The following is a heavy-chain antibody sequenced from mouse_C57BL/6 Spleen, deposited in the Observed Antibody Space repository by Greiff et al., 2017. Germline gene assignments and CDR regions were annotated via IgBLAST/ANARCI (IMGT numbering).Heavy chain of an antibody. J-gene: IGHJ1*03. CDR3: ARRYGSSYRRYYWYFDV. V-gene: IGHV1-9*01. CDR2: ILPGSGST. D-gene: IGHD1-1*01. CDR1: GYTFTGYW. Sequence: VQLQQSGAELMKPGASVKLSCKATGYTFTGYWIEWVKQRPGHGLEWIGEILPGSGSTNYNEKFKGKATFTADPSSNTAYMQLSSLTTEDSAIYYCARRYGSSYRRYYWYFDVWGTGTTVTVSS.